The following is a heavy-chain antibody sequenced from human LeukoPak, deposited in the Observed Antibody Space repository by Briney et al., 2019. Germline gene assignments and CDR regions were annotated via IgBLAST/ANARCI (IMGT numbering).Heavy chain of an antibody. CDR1: GGSFSGYY. D-gene: IGHD2-8*01. CDR2: INHSGST. V-gene: IGHV4-34*01. Sequence: SETLSLTCAVYGGSFSGYYWSWIRQPPGKGLEWIGEINHSGSTNYNPSLKSRVTISVDTSKNQFSLKLSSVTAADTAVYYCARRKQIVLMVYAPFDYWGQGTLVTVSS. J-gene: IGHJ4*02. CDR3: ARRKQIVLMVYAPFDY.